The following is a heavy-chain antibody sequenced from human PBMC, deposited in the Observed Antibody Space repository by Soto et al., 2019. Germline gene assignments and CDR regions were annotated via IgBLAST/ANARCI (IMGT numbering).Heavy chain of an antibody. Sequence: GGSLRLSCVGSGFTFSSYGMHWVRQAPGKGLECVAVISDTGSSHYYAASVEGRFTISRENSKNSLSLHMDRLRVEDTAVYYCAKDRGGDCPDNSCYFGADYWGQGTPVTVSS. V-gene: IGHV3-30*18. J-gene: IGHJ4*02. CDR3: AKDRGGDCPDNSCYFGADY. D-gene: IGHD2-2*01. CDR1: GFTFSSYG. CDR2: ISDTGSSH.